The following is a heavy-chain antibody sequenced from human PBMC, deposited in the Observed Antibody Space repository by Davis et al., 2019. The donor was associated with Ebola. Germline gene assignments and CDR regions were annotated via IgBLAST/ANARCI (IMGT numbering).Heavy chain of an antibody. CDR2: IYPGDSET. CDR3: ARMGKSYYDSLWDY. V-gene: IGHV5-51*01. CDR1: GFSLTNYW. J-gene: IGHJ4*02. D-gene: IGHD3-10*01. Sequence: KVSCKVSGFSLTNYWIAWVRQAPGKGLEWMGSIYPGDSETRYSPSLQGQVTISADKSFSTAYLQWSGLKASDTAMYYCARMGKSYYDSLWDYWGQGTLVTVSS.